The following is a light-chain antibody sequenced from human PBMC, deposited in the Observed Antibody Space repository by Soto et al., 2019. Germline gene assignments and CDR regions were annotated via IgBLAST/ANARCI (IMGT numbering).Light chain of an antibody. CDR1: SSDVGGYNY. Sequence: QSVLTQPRSVSGSPGQSVTVSCTGTSSDVGGYNYVSWHQHHPGKAPKLIIYDVRKRPSGVPNRFSGSKSDNTASLTISGLQPEDEADYYCCSYAGTYAVVFGGGTKVTVL. V-gene: IGLV2-11*01. CDR3: CSYAGTYAVV. J-gene: IGLJ2*01. CDR2: DVR.